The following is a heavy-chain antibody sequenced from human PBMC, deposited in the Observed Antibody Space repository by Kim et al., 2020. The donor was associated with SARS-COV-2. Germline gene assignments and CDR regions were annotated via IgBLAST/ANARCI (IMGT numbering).Heavy chain of an antibody. CDR1: GFTFDDYA. J-gene: IGHJ6*02. D-gene: IGHD2-8*02. Sequence: GGSLRLSCAASGFTFDDYAMHWVRQAPGKGLEWVSGISWNGGSIGYADSVKGRFTISRDNANKSLYLQMNRRRAEDTALYYCAKIRWDFTDYGMDVWVQGATVTVSS. V-gene: IGHV3-9*01. CDR2: ISWNGGSI. CDR3: AKIRWDFTDYGMDV.